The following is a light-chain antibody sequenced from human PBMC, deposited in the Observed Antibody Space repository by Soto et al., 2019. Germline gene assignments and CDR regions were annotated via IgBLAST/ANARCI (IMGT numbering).Light chain of an antibody. CDR1: QSVSSSY. V-gene: IGKV3-20*01. CDR2: GAS. Sequence: EVVLTQSPGTLSLSPGERATLSCRASQSVSSSYLAWYQQKPGQAPRILIYGASSRATGIPDRFSGSGSGTDFTLTISRLEPEDFAVYYCQQYGSSPPITFCQGTRLEIK. CDR3: QQYGSSPPIT. J-gene: IGKJ5*01.